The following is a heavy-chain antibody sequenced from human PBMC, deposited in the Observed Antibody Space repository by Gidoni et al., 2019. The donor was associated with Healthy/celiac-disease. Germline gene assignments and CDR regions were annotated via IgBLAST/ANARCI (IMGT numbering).Heavy chain of an antibody. CDR2: ISSSSSYI. J-gene: IGHJ6*02. V-gene: IGHV3-21*01. Sequence: EVQLVESGGGLVKPGGSLRLSCAASGFTFSSYSMNWVRQAPGKGLEWVSSISSSSSYIYYADSGKGRFTISRDNAKNSLYLQMNSLRAEDTAVYYCAKWGGLGYYGMDVWGQGTTVTVSS. CDR3: AKWGGLGYYGMDV. D-gene: IGHD1-26*01. CDR1: GFTFSSYS.